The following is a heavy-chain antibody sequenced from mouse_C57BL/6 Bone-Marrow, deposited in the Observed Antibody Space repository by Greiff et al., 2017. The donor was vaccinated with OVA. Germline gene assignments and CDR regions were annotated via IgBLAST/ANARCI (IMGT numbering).Heavy chain of an antibody. D-gene: IGHD4-1*01. CDR2: IDPSDSYT. J-gene: IGHJ2*01. Sequence: QVQLQQPGAELVKPGASVKMSCKASGYTFTSYWITWVKQRPGQGLEWIGEIDPSDSYTNYNQKFKGKATLTAEKSSSTAYMQLSSLTSEDSAVYFCARGTGSHYWGQGTTLTVSS. V-gene: IGHV1-69*02. CDR1: GYTFTSYW. CDR3: ARGTGSHY.